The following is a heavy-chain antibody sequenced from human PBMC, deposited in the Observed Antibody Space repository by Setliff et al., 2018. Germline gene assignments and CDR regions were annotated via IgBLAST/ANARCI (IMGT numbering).Heavy chain of an antibody. D-gene: IGHD3-22*01. J-gene: IGHJ3*01. V-gene: IGHV4-38-2*02. Sequence: PSETLSLTCAVSGYSISNGFYWGWIRQSPVKGLEWIGSLFDGGSAYYSPSLKSRASISLDASKKQFALKLTSATAADTAVYYCARDPHYDPTYSLPGHAFDFWGQGIMVTVSS. CDR3: ARDPHYDPTYSLPGHAFDF. CDR1: GYSISNGFY. CDR2: LFDGGSA.